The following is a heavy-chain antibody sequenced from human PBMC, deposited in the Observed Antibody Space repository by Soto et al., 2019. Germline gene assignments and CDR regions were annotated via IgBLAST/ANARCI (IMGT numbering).Heavy chain of an antibody. CDR2: ISGSGGST. CDR3: ARGDYYDTNGPFSDAFDI. D-gene: IGHD3-22*01. J-gene: IGHJ3*02. Sequence: GGSLRLSCAASGLTFSSYAMSWVRQAPGKGLEWVSAISGSGGSTYYADSVKGRFTISRDNSKNTLYLQMSSLRVEDTAVYYCARGDYYDTNGPFSDAFDIWGQGTMVTVSS. CDR1: GLTFSSYA. V-gene: IGHV3-23*01.